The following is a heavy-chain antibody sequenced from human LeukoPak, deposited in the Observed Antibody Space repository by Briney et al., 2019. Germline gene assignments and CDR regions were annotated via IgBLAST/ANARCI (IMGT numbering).Heavy chain of an antibody. Sequence: GASVKVSCKASGYIFTNFGISWVRQARGQGLEWMGWISGYNGNTKYVQKSQGRVPNTADEPTSRANMELNILRSEATAVYYWSRDIAGIRFVWGKGTLVTVSS. V-gene: IGHV1-18*01. D-gene: IGHD6-13*01. J-gene: IGHJ6*04. CDR3: SRDIAGIRFV. CDR2: ISGYNGNT. CDR1: GYIFTNFG.